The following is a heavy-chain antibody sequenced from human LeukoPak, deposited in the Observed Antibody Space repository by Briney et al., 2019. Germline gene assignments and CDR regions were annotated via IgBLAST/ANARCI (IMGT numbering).Heavy chain of an antibody. D-gene: IGHD1-7*01. Sequence: SVKVSCKASGGTFSSYAISWVRQAPGQGLKWMGRIIPIFGTANYAQKFQGRVTITADKSTSTAYMELSSLRSEDTAVYYCARDNWNYGRGFDYWGQGTLVTVSS. V-gene: IGHV1-69*06. J-gene: IGHJ4*02. CDR1: GGTFSSYA. CDR2: IIPIFGTA. CDR3: ARDNWNYGRGFDY.